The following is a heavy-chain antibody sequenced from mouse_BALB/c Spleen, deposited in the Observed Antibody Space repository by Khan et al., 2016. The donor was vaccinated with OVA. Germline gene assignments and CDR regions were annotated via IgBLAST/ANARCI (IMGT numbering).Heavy chain of an antibody. Sequence: VQLQESGAELVKPGTSVKLSCKTSGYTFPSYWIQWVKQRPGQGLGWIGQIFPGTGTTYYNDNFKDKATLTVDTSSNSAYMQLTSLTSEDSAVYFCARGYFGNYEFVYWGQGTLVTVSP. CDR3: ARGYFGNYEFVY. D-gene: IGHD2-1*01. J-gene: IGHJ3*01. CDR2: IFPGTGTT. V-gene: IGHV1S132*01. CDR1: GYTFPSYW.